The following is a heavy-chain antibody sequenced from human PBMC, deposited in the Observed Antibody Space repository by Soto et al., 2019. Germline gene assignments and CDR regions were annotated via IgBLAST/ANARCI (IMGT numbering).Heavy chain of an antibody. CDR1: GFTFSDYY. J-gene: IGHJ6*04. V-gene: IGHV3-11*01. Sequence: GGSLRLSCAASGFTFSDYYMSWIRQAPGKGLEWVSYISTTGTTIYYADSVKGRFTISRDNAKNSLSLQMNSLRAEDTAVYYCVVVRGALDVWGKGTTVTVSS. D-gene: IGHD3-10*01. CDR2: ISTTGTTI. CDR3: VVVRGALDV.